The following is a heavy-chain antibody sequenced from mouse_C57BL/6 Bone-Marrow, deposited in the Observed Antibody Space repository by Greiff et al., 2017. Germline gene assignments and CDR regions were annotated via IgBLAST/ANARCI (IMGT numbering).Heavy chain of an antibody. J-gene: IGHJ1*03. V-gene: IGHV1-52*01. D-gene: IGHD1-1*02. CDR1: GYTFTSYW. CDR2: IDPSDSET. CDR3: AREDYYDVSFYGYFDV. Sequence: VQLQQPGAELVRPGSSVKLSCKASGYTFTSYWMHWVKQRPIQGLEWIGNIDPSDSETHYNQKFKDKATLTVDKSSSTAYMQLSSLTSKDSAVYYCAREDYYDVSFYGYFDVWGTGTTVTVSS.